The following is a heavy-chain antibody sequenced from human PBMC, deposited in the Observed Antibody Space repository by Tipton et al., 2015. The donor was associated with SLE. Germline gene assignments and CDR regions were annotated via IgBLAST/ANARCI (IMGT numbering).Heavy chain of an antibody. CDR3: ARTDQGTGSYYRLVFEI. CDR2: IFYSGTT. V-gene: IGHV4-39*07. D-gene: IGHD3-10*01. Sequence: TLSLTCTVSGGSISSSSYYWGWIRQPPGKGLEWIGSIFYSGTTHYNPSLKSRVTISEDTSKNQFSLKLSSVTAADTAVYYCARTDQGTGSYYRLVFEIWGQGTLVTVSS. CDR1: GGSISSSSYY. J-gene: IGHJ4*02.